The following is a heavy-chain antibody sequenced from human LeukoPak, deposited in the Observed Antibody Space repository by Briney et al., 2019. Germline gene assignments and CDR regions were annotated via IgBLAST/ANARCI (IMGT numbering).Heavy chain of an antibody. CDR3: ARDIRQAGDFLYFDY. D-gene: IGHD2/OR15-2a*01. CDR1: GFAFDNFA. V-gene: IGHV3-23*01. J-gene: IGHJ4*02. CDR2: IGDKNSRT. Sequence: PGGSLRLSCIGSGFAFDNFAFGWVRQAPGRGLAWVSGIGDKNSRTYYADSVRGRFTISRDNSRNILYLQMNSLRAEDTAVYYCARDIRQAGDFLYFDYWGQGTQVTVSS.